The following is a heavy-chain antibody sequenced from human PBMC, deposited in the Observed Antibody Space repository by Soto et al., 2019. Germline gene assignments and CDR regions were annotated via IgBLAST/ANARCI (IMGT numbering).Heavy chain of an antibody. CDR3: AKLGSSAWSPHYYFDY. V-gene: IGHV3-23*01. CDR1: GFTFNNYA. J-gene: IGHJ4*02. D-gene: IGHD3-10*01. Sequence: EVQLLESGGGLVQPGRSLRLSCAASGFTFNNYAMGWVRQAPGKGLEWVSAITGSGSDTYYLDSVKGRFTISRDNSKNTLFLQVNSLRAEDTAIYYCAKLGSSAWSPHYYFDYWGQGTLVTVSS. CDR2: ITGSGSDT.